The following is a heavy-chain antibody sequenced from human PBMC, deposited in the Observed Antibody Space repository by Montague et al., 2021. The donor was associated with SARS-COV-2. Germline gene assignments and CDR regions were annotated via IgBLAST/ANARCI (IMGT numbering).Heavy chain of an antibody. CDR2: ICWDDDK. V-gene: IGHV2-5*02. CDR3: AHVGMACSGGSCYPKIKDWYFDL. CDR1: GFSLSTSGVG. J-gene: IGHJ2*01. D-gene: IGHD2-15*01. Sequence: PALVTPTQTLTLTCTFSGFSLSTSGVGVGWIRQPPGKALEWLALICWDDDKRYSPSLKSRLTITTDTSKNQVVLTMTNMDPVDTATYYCAHVGMACSGGSCYPKIKDWYFDLWGRGTLVTVSS.